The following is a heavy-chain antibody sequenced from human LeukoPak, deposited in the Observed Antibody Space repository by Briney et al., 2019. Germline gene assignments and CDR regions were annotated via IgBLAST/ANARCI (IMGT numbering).Heavy chain of an antibody. CDR2: ISPSSSAI. CDR1: GFTFSTFS. V-gene: IGHV3-48*02. Sequence: GGSLRLSCAASGFTFSTFSMNWVRQAPGKGLEWVSYISPSSSAIDHADSVKGRFTISRDNAKNSLYLQMNRLRDEDTAVYYCARDRDYAFDYWGQGIRVTVSS. CDR3: ARDRDYAFDY. D-gene: IGHD4-17*01. J-gene: IGHJ4*02.